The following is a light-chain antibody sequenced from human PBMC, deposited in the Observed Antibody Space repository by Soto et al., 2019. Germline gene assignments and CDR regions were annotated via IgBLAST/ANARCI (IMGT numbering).Light chain of an antibody. Sequence: QSVLTQPRSVSGSPGQSVTISCTGTSSDVGAYNVVSWYQQHPGKAPKLMIYDVNKWPSGVPDRFSGSKSGNTASLTISGLQAEDEADYYCCSNAGSYTWVFGGGTKLTVL. CDR2: DVN. CDR1: SSDVGAYNV. J-gene: IGLJ3*02. V-gene: IGLV2-11*01. CDR3: CSNAGSYTWV.